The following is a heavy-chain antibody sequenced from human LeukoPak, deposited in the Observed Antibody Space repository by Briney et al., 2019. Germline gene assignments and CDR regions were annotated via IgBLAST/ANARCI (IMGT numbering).Heavy chain of an antibody. V-gene: IGHV3-66*01. J-gene: IGHJ6*02. D-gene: IGHD6-13*01. CDR1: GFTVSSNY. CDR3: TLGLNSSWPYYYYYGMDV. Sequence: GGSLRLSCAASGFTVSSNYMSWVRQAPGKGLEWVSVIYSGGSTYYADSVKGRFTISRDNSKNTLYLQMNSLRAEDTAVYYCTLGLNSSWPYYYYYGMDVWGQGTTVTVSS. CDR2: IYSGGST.